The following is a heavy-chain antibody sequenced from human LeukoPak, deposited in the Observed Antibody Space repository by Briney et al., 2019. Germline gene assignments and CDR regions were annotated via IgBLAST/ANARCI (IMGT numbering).Heavy chain of an antibody. J-gene: IGHJ4*02. CDR1: GSSISSYY. CDR2: IYTSGST. D-gene: IGHD1-26*01. Sequence: NPSETLSLTCTVSGSSISSYYWSWIRQPAGKGLEWIGRIYTSGSTNYNASLKSRVSMSADTSKNQFSLKLSSVTAADTAVFYCARENSGSYREFDYWGQGTLVTVSS. CDR3: ARENSGSYREFDY. V-gene: IGHV4-4*07.